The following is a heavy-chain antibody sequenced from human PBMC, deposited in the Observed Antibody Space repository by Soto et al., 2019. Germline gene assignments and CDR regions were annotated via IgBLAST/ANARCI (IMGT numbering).Heavy chain of an antibody. D-gene: IGHD6-13*01. CDR1: GYTFTSYA. Sequence: QVQLVQSGAEVEKPGASVKVSCKASGYTFTSYAISWVRQAPGQGLEWMGRISTYNGNTNYAQKLQGRVSLTTDTSTSTAYMELRSLRSDDTAVYYCARDAGTDWFDPWGQGTLVTVSS. J-gene: IGHJ5*02. V-gene: IGHV1-18*01. CDR3: ARDAGTDWFDP. CDR2: ISTYNGNT.